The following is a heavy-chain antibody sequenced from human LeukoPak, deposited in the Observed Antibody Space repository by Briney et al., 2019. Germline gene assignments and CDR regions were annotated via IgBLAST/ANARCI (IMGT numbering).Heavy chain of an antibody. CDR1: GFTFSSYA. J-gene: IGHJ4*02. Sequence: GGSPRLSCAASGFTFSSYAMSWVRQAPGKGLAWVSAIIGSGGSTYYADSVKGRFTISRDNSKNTLYLQMNSLRAEDTAVYYCAKGDRDYYDILTGYYIGIDYWGQGTLVTVSS. CDR3: AKGDRDYYDILTGYYIGIDY. CDR2: IIGSGGST. D-gene: IGHD3-9*01. V-gene: IGHV3-23*01.